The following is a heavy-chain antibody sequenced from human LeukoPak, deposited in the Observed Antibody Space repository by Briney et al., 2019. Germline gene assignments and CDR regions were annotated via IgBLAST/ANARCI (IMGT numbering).Heavy chain of an antibody. V-gene: IGHV3-9*03. CDR2: ITWNSGSI. Sequence: GGSLRLSCITSGFTFDNYAMHWVRQAPGKGLEWVSGITWNSGSIAYADSVKGRFTISRDNAKNSLYLQMNSLTADDVAFYYCTRSTGWYNYFDYWGQGALVTVSS. J-gene: IGHJ4*02. CDR1: GFTFDNYA. D-gene: IGHD6-19*01. CDR3: TRSTGWYNYFDY.